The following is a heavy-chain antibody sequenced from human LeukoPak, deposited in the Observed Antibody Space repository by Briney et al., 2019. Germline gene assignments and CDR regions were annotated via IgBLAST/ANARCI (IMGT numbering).Heavy chain of an antibody. CDR2: ISSSSTYI. D-gene: IGHD4-23*01. J-gene: IGHJ4*02. CDR1: GFTFSAYE. Sequence: AGGSLRLSCAASGFTFSAYEMNWVRQAPGKGLEWVSYISSSSTYIYYADSVKGRFTISRDNAKNSLYLQMNSLRAEDTALYYCAKDIYGGNWPNDYWGQGTLVTVSS. V-gene: IGHV3-21*01. CDR3: AKDIYGGNWPNDY.